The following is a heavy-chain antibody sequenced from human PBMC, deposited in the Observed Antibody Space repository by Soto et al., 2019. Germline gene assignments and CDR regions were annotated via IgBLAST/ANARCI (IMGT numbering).Heavy chain of an antibody. V-gene: IGHV1-18*01. Sequence: QVQLVQSGAEVNNPGASVKVSCKTSGYTFTKYGVGWVRQAPGQGLEWMGWISGSSGNANYAEKVQGRITLPTDTSTSTAYIELRSLRSYDTAVYYCAREMAGLGGEYDYWGQGTLVTVSS. CDR3: AREMAGLGGEYDY. CDR2: ISGSSGNA. J-gene: IGHJ4*02. D-gene: IGHD3-16*01. CDR1: GYTFTKYG.